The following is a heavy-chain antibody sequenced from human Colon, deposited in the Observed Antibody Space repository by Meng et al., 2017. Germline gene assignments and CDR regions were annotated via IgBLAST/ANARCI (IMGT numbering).Heavy chain of an antibody. D-gene: IGHD2-21*02. CDR3: ARALPPNFDD. V-gene: IGHV3-64*01. Sequence: SLVLSCAASGFNFNIYAMHWVRQAPGQGLEYVSSIRSDGGYTNYANSVKGRFTISRDNSKNTLYLQMASLRAEDTAVYFCARALPPNFDDWGQGTLVTVSS. CDR2: IRSDGGYT. CDR1: GFNFNIYA. J-gene: IGHJ4*02.